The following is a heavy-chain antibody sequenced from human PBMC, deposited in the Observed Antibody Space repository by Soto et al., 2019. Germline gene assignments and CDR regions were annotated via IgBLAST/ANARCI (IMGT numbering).Heavy chain of an antibody. J-gene: IGHJ3*02. CDR3: ANLDMITFGGIIGPNDEFDI. V-gene: IGHV4-30-2*05. D-gene: IGHD3-16*01. Sequence: LLTLPVPWAVSGGTIRGRGCRCSWNKQPPGKGLEGIGYIYHSGSTYYNPSLKSRVAISGDTSKNQFSLRLSSVTAADTAVYYCANLDMITFGGIIGPNDEFDIWGQGTMVTVS. CDR1: GGTIRGRGCR. CDR2: IYHSGST.